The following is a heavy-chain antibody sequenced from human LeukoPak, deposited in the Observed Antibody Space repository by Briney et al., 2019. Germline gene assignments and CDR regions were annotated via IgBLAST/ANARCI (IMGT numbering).Heavy chain of an antibody. Sequence: ASVKVSCKASGYTFTSYGISWVRQAPGQGLEWMGWINPNSGGTNYAQKFQGRVTMTWDTSISTAYMELSRLRSDDTAVYYCARGYSSSWYDALDIWGQGTMVTVSS. J-gene: IGHJ3*02. V-gene: IGHV1-2*02. CDR3: ARGYSSSWYDALDI. D-gene: IGHD6-13*01. CDR1: GYTFTSYG. CDR2: INPNSGGT.